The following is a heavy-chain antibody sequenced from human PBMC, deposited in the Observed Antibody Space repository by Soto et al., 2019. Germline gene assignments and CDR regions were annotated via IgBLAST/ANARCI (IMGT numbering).Heavy chain of an antibody. D-gene: IGHD3-16*01. J-gene: IGHJ3*02. CDR2: IVVGSGNT. V-gene: IGHV1-58*02. CDR1: GFTFTSSA. Sequence: SVKVSCKASGFTFTSSAMQWVRQARGQRLEWIGWIVVGSGNTNYAQKFQERVTITRDMSTSTAYMELSSLRSEDTAVYYCVYDPLDAFDIWGQGTMVTVSS. CDR3: VYDPLDAFDI.